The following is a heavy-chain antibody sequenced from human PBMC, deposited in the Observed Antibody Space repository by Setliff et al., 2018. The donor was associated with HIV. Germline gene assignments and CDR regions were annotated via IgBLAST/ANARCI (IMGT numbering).Heavy chain of an antibody. CDR1: GFTFSNY. Sequence: PGGSLRLSCAASGFTFSNYMNWVRQAPGKGLEWVSLIYSGGGTHYADSVKGRLIISRDNAKSMVYLHMTNLRAEDTAIYYCARAPPTTVVSFFDCWGQGTLVTVSS. J-gene: IGHJ4*02. CDR2: IYSGGGT. D-gene: IGHD4-17*01. V-gene: IGHV3-53*01. CDR3: ARAPPTTVVSFFDC.